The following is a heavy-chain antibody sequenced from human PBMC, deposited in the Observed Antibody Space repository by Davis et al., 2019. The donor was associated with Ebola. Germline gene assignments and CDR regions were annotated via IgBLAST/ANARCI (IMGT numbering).Heavy chain of an antibody. D-gene: IGHD3-22*01. CDR2: INAGNGNT. CDR3: ARFGTEYYYDRGDY. V-gene: IGHV1-3*01. J-gene: IGHJ4*02. Sequence: ASVKVSCKASGYTFTSYAMHWVRQAPGQRLEWMGWINAGNGNTKYSQKFQGRVTITRDTSASTAYMELSSLRSEDTAVYYCARFGTEYYYDRGDYWGQGTLVIVSS. CDR1: GYTFTSYA.